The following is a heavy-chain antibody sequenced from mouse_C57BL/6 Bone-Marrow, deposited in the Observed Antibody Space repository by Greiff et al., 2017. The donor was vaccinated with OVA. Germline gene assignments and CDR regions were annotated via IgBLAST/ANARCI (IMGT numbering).Heavy chain of an antibody. J-gene: IGHJ1*03. CDR3: ARRLRWYFDV. CDR2: INPNNGGT. Sequence: VQLQQSGPEPVKPGASVKIPCKASGYTFTDYNMDWVKQSHGKSLEWIGDINPNNGGTSYNQKFKGKATLTVDKSSSTAYMELRSLTSEDTAVYYCARRLRWYFDVWGTGTTVTVSS. V-gene: IGHV1-18*01. CDR1: GYTFTDYN. D-gene: IGHD1-1*01.